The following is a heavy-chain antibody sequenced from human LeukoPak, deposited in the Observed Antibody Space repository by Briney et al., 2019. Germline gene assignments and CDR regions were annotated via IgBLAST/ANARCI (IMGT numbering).Heavy chain of an antibody. D-gene: IGHD3/OR15-3a*01. CDR2: ISSSRSYI. CDR1: GFTVSSNY. Sequence: PGGSLRLSCAASGFTVSSNYMNWVRQSPGKGLEWVSSISSSRSYIYYADSVKGRFTISRDNAKNSLYLQMNSLRAEDTAVYYCARAHDFWRYFDYWGQGTLVTVSS. CDR3: ARAHDFWRYFDY. J-gene: IGHJ4*02. V-gene: IGHV3-21*01.